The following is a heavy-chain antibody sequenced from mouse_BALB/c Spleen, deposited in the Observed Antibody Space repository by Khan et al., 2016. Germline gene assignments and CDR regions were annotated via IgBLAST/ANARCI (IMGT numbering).Heavy chain of an antibody. Sequence: QVQLKQSGAELAKPGASVKMSCKATGYTFTSYWMHWVKQRPGQGLEWIGYINPSTGYTEYNQKFKDKATLTADKSSSTAYMQLSSLTSEDSAVYSCARSSWFAYWGQGTLVTVSA. CDR2: INPSTGYT. CDR3: ARSSWFAY. J-gene: IGHJ3*01. CDR1: GYTFTSYW. V-gene: IGHV1-7*01.